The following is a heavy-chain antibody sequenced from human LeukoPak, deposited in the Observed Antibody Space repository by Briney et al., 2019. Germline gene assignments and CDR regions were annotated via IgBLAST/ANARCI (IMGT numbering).Heavy chain of an antibody. CDR3: ARSPELRYFDWNSWYFDY. V-gene: IGHV1-2*04. CDR1: GYTFTGYY. CDR2: INPNSGGT. J-gene: IGHJ4*02. Sequence: AASVKVPCKASGYTFTGYYMHWVRQAPGQGLEWMGWINPNSGGTNYAQKFQGWVTMTRDTSISTAYMELSRLRSDDTAVYYCARSPELRYFDWNSWYFDYWGQGTLVTVSS. D-gene: IGHD3-9*01.